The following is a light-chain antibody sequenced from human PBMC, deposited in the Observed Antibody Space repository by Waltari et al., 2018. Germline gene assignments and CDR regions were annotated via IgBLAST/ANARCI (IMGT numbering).Light chain of an antibody. V-gene: IGKV3-20*01. CDR1: QSVASNY. Sequence: EIVLTHPQGPLSLSPGEGPTLSCWASQSVASNYFAWYQHKPGRTPRLLMYTASGRATGIPDRFSGSGSGTYFTLTISRLEPEDFAVYYCQQFDGSRVTFGQGTRLEIK. CDR3: QQFDGSRVT. CDR2: TAS. J-gene: IGKJ5*01.